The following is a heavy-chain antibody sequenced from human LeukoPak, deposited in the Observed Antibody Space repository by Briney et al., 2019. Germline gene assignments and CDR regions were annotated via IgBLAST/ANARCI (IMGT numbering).Heavy chain of an antibody. D-gene: IGHD2-15*01. J-gene: IGHJ4*02. CDR2: ISATGGTT. Sequence: GGSLRLSCSASGFTFRNYAMNWVRQAPGKGLEWVSTISATGGTTSYADSVKGRFTISRDNSKNTLYVQMNSLRADGTAVYYCAKDRAGYCSGGSCYSFDYWGQGTLVTVSS. CDR1: GFTFRNYA. CDR3: AKDRAGYCSGGSCYSFDY. V-gene: IGHV3-23*01.